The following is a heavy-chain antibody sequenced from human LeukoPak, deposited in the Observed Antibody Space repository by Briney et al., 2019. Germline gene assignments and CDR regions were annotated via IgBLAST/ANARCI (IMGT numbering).Heavy chain of an antibody. D-gene: IGHD3-9*01. J-gene: IGHJ4*02. CDR3: AKGSILRYFDGGVIRRGFDY. CDR2: ISGSGSNT. V-gene: IGHV3-23*01. CDR1: GFTFSSYA. Sequence: HPGGSLRLSCAASGFTFSSYAMSWVRQAPGKGLEWVSGISGSGSNTYYADSVKGRFTISRDNSKNTLYLQMDSLRGEDTAVYYCAKGSILRYFDGGVIRRGFDYWGQGTLVTVSS.